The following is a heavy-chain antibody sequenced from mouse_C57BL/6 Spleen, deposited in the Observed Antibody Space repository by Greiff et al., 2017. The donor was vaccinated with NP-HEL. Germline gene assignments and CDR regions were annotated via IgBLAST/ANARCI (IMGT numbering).Heavy chain of an antibody. CDR1: GYTFTDYY. J-gene: IGHJ4*01. CDR3: ARAEEWNYYAMDY. V-gene: IGHV1-26*01. CDR2: INPNNGGT. Sequence: VQLQQSGPELVKPGASVKISCKASGYTFTDYYINWVKQSHGKSLEWIGDINPNNGGTSYNQKFKGKATLTVDKSSSTAYMELRSLTSEDSAVYYCARAEEWNYYAMDYWGQGTSVTVSS.